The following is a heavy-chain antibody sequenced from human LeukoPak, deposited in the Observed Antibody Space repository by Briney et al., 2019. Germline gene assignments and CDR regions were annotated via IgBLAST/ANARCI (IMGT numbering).Heavy chain of an antibody. CDR3: AKRCSYSSGYYGDY. Sequence: GGSLRLSCAASGFTFSYYAMIWLRQAPGKGLEWVSAISSVSDTIYYTDSVKGRFTVSRDNSKSTLYLQMNSLRAEDTAIYYCAKRCSYSSGYYGDYWGQGTLVTASS. CDR2: ISSVSDTI. J-gene: IGHJ4*02. D-gene: IGHD6-19*01. CDR1: GFTFSYYA. V-gene: IGHV3-23*01.